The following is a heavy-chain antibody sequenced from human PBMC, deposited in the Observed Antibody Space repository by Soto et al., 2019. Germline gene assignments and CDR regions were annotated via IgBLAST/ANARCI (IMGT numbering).Heavy chain of an antibody. D-gene: IGHD6-13*01. Sequence: PGGSLRLSCVASGFSFSSYAMSWVRQAPGKGLEWVSVISGSDGSTYYADSVKGRLTISRDNSKSTLYLQMNSLRAEDTAVYYCAKDRERDAWYEDYWGQGTLVTVSS. CDR1: GFSFSSYA. CDR3: AKDRERDAWYEDY. CDR2: ISGSDGST. J-gene: IGHJ4*02. V-gene: IGHV3-23*01.